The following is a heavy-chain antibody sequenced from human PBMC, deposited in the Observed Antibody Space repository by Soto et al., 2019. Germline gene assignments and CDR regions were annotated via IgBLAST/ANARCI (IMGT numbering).Heavy chain of an antibody. CDR1: GYTFTSYY. J-gene: IGHJ6*02. CDR3: ARGGGHYYDSSAVYDMDV. D-gene: IGHD3-22*01. V-gene: IGHV1-46*01. CDR2: INPSGGST. Sequence: ASVKVSCKASGYTFTSYYMHWVRQAPGQGLEWMGIINPSGGSTSYAQKFQGRVTMTRDTSTSTVYMELSSLRSEDTAVYYCARGGGHYYDSSAVYDMDVWGQGTTVTVSS.